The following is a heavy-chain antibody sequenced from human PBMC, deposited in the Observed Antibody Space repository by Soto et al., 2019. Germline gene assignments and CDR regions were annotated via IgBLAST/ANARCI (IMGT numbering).Heavy chain of an antibody. CDR1: GFTFSSYA. J-gene: IGHJ4*02. D-gene: IGHD3-10*01. CDR3: AKGGTMVRGVSGNTAYYFDY. Sequence: LRLSCAASGFTFSSYAFHWVRQAPGKGLEWVALISVDGSIRNYADSVRGRFSISRDNSKNTLYLQMNSLRAEDTAVYYCAKGGTMVRGVSGNTAYYFDYWGQGTLVTVSS. CDR2: ISVDGSIR. V-gene: IGHV3-30-3*01.